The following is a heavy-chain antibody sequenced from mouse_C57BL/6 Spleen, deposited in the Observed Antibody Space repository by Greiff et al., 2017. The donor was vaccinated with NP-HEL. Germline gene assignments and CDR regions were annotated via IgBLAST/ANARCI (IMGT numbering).Heavy chain of an antibody. V-gene: IGHV1-50*01. CDR3: ANYRYAMNY. Sequence: QVQLQQPGAELVKPGASVKLSCKASGYTFTSYWMQWVKQRPGQGLEWIGEIDPSDSYTNYNQKFKGKGTLTVDTSSSTAYMQLRSLTSEDSAVYYCANYRYAMNYWVQGASFTVSS. CDR2: IDPSDSYT. CDR1: GYTFTSYW. D-gene: IGHD5-5*01. J-gene: IGHJ4*01.